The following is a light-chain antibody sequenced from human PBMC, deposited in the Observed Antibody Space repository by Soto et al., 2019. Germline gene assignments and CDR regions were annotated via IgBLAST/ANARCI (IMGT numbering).Light chain of an antibody. CDR2: ENN. CDR3: GTWDSSLSAVV. J-gene: IGLJ2*01. Sequence: QSVLTQPPSVSAAPGQKVTISCSGSSSNIGNNYVSWYQQLPGTAPKLLIYENNKRPSGIPDRCSGSKSGTSATLGITGLQTGDEDDYYCGTWDSSLSAVVFGGGTKLTVL. CDR1: SSNIGNNY. V-gene: IGLV1-51*02.